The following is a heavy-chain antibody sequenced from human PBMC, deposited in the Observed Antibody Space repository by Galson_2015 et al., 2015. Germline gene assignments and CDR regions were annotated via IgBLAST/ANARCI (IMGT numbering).Heavy chain of an antibody. CDR3: AKDSQAWLVPTVVDY. V-gene: IGHV3-23*01. CDR1: GFTFSSYA. J-gene: IGHJ4*02. CDR2: ISGSGGST. D-gene: IGHD6-19*01. Sequence: SLRLSCAASGFTFSSYAMSWVRQAPGKGLEWVSAISGSGGSTYYADSVKGRFTISRDNSKNTLYLQMNSLRAEDTAVYYCAKDSQAWLVPTVVDYWGQGTLVTVSS.